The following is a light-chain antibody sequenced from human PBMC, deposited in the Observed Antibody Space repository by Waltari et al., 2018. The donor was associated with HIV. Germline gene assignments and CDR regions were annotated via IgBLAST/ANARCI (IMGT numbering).Light chain of an antibody. J-gene: IGKJ4*01. CDR3: QQYDSWPRT. CDR2: GTT. V-gene: IGKV3-15*01. CDR1: QAVSSN. Sequence: EILMTQSPGTLSASPGERASISCRASQAVSSNLAWYQQKPGQAPRLLIYGTTSRATDIPDRFSGSGSGTGTEFTLTITSLQSEDFAIYYCQQYDSWPRTFGGGTKVEIK.